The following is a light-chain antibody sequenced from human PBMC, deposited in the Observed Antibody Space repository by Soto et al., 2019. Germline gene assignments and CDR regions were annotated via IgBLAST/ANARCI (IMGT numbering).Light chain of an antibody. CDR2: LNSDGSH. Sequence: HLVLTQSPSASASLGASVNLTCTLSSGHSRYAIAWHQQQPEKGPRYLMRLNSDGSHNKGDGIPDRFSGSTSGAERYLTVSSLQSEDEADYYCQTWGTGIPWVFGGGTKLTVL. CDR3: QTWGTGIPWV. J-gene: IGLJ3*02. CDR1: SGHSRYA. V-gene: IGLV4-69*01.